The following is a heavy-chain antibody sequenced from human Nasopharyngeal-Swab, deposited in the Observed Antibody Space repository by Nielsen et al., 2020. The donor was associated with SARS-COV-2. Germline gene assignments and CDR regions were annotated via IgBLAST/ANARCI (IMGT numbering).Heavy chain of an antibody. Sequence: ASVKVSCKVSGYTLTVLPIHWVRQAPGKGLEWMGTVVPEDGEPLYAQNFQGRVTMTEDTSTYTAYLELSSLRSEATAVYYCASEGSGVFGVVIYAFDIWGLGTLVTVSS. CDR2: VVPEDGEP. V-gene: IGHV1-24*01. D-gene: IGHD3-3*01. J-gene: IGHJ3*02. CDR3: ASEGSGVFGVVIYAFDI. CDR1: GYTLTVLP.